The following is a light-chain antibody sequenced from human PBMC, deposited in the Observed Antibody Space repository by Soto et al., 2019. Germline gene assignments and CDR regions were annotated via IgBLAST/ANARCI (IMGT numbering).Light chain of an antibody. Sequence: DIQMTQSPSTLSASVGDRVTITCRASQSISSWLAWYHQKPGKAPKLLIYDPSSLESGVPSRFSGSRSGTEFTLTISSLQPDDFATYYCQQYNSYSEAFGQGTKVDSK. CDR3: QQYNSYSEA. CDR1: QSISSW. CDR2: DPS. J-gene: IGKJ1*01. V-gene: IGKV1-5*01.